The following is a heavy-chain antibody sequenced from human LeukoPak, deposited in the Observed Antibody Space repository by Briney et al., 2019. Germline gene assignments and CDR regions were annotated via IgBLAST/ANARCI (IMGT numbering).Heavy chain of an antibody. D-gene: IGHD3-3*01. V-gene: IGHV3-7*03. Sequence: PGGSLRLSCAASEFMFSSFWMSWVRQAPGKGLEWVANIKIDGSQKYYVDSVEGRFTISRDNAKNSLYLQMDSLRVDDTAVYYCTRVFGGYDVSDYWGQGTLVTVSS. CDR3: TRVFGGYDVSDY. J-gene: IGHJ4*02. CDR1: EFMFSSFW. CDR2: IKIDGSQK.